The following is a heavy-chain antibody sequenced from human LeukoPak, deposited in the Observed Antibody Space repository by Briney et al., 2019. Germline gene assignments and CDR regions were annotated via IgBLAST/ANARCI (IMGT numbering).Heavy chain of an antibody. V-gene: IGHV3-23*01. CDR3: ATGSGWVYFDY. Sequence: PGGSLRLSCAASGFTFSSYAMSWVRQAPGKGLEWVSGIRGSGGSTYYADSVKGRFSISRDNAKNSLYLQMNSLRAEDTAVYYCATGSGWVYFDYWGQGILVTVSS. D-gene: IGHD6-19*01. CDR2: IRGSGGST. J-gene: IGHJ4*02. CDR1: GFTFSSYA.